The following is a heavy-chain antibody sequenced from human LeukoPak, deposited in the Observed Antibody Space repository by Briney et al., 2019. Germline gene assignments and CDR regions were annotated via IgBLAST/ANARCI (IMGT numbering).Heavy chain of an antibody. V-gene: IGHV3-13*01. CDR1: GFTLSNYD. D-gene: IGHD4-17*01. Sequence: GESLRLSCAASGFTLSNYDMHWVRQATGEGLEWVSGIDIAGDTYYPGSVRGRFTISRENAENSLYLQMNSLRAGDTGVYYCARTTVTSGPYWYFDLWGRGTLVTVS. CDR3: ARTTVTSGPYWYFDL. CDR2: IDIAGDT. J-gene: IGHJ2*01.